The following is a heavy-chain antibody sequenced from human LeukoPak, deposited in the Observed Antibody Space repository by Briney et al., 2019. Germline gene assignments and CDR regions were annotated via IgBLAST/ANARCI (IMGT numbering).Heavy chain of an antibody. J-gene: IGHJ3*02. Sequence: SETLSLTCTVSGGSISSYYWSWIRQPPGKGLEWIGYIYYSGSTNYKPSLKSRVTISVDTSKNQFSLKLSSVTAADTAVYYCARVRSGNSRAFDIWGQGTMVTVSS. D-gene: IGHD3-10*01. CDR1: GGSISSYY. CDR2: IYYSGST. V-gene: IGHV4-59*01. CDR3: ARVRSGNSRAFDI.